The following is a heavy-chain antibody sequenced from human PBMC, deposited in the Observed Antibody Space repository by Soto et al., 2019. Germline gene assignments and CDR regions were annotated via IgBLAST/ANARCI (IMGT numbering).Heavy chain of an antibody. J-gene: IGHJ4*02. V-gene: IGHV1-69*02. CDR1: GGTFSSYT. D-gene: IGHD4-17*01. Sequence: SVKVSCKASGGTFSSYTISWVRQAPGQGLEWMGRIIPILGIANYAQKFQGRVTITADKSTSTAYMELSSLRSEDTAVYYCARSSLYGEGVLDYWGQGTLVTVSS. CDR3: ARSSLYGEGVLDY. CDR2: IIPILGIA.